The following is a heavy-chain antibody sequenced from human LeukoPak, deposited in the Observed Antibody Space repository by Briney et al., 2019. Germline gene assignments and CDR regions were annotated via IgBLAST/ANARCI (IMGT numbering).Heavy chain of an antibody. J-gene: IGHJ4*02. CDR3: ARGGETYYDFWSGYYFDY. CDR2: ISSSGTTI. V-gene: IGHV3-11*04. CDR1: GFTFSDYY. D-gene: IGHD3-3*01. Sequence: GGSLRLSCAASGFTFSDYYMSWIRQAPGKGLEWISYISSSGTTIYYADSVKGRFTISRDNAKNSLYLQMDSLRAEDTAVYYCARGGETYYDFWSGYYFDYWGQGTLVTVSS.